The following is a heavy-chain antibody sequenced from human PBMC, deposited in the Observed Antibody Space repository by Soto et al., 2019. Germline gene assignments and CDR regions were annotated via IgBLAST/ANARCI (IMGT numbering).Heavy chain of an antibody. CDR3: ARAGASNWNYVSSSS. J-gene: IGHJ4*02. Sequence: QVQLVQSGAEVKKPGASVKVSCKASGYNFAGSGFNWVRQAPGQGLEWMGWISANSGDTNYAQNLQGRVTMTTDTSTRTAYMGRRSLTSDDTAVYYGARAGASNWNYVSSSSWGQGTLVTVSS. CDR2: ISANSGDT. V-gene: IGHV1-18*04. D-gene: IGHD1-7*01. CDR1: GYNFAGSG.